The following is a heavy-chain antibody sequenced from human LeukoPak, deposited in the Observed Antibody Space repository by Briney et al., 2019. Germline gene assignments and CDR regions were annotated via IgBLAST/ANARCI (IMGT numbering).Heavy chain of an antibody. CDR1: GLTGSHNY. Sequence: GGSLRLSCAASGLTGSHNYVSWVRQAPGKGLEWVSAIHTSGDTCYADSVKGRFTISRDTSKNTLYLQINSLRVEDTAVYHCIVLGDSNHWGQGTLVTVSS. CDR2: IHTSGDT. V-gene: IGHV3-53*01. CDR3: IVLGDSNH. D-gene: IGHD4-17*01. J-gene: IGHJ5*02.